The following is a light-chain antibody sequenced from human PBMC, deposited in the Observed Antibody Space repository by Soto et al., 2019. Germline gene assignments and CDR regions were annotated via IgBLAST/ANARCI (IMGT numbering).Light chain of an antibody. CDR1: QSVNNNY. Sequence: EIVLTQSPGTLSLSPGERATLSCRASQSVNNNYLAWYQQKPGQAPRLLIYGASSRATGIPDRFSGSGSGTDFTLTISRLEPEDFAVDYCQQYGSSQYTFGQGTKLESK. CDR3: QQYGSSQYT. CDR2: GAS. V-gene: IGKV3-20*01. J-gene: IGKJ2*01.